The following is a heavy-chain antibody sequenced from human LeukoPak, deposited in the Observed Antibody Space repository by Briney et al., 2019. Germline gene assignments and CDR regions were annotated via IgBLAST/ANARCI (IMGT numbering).Heavy chain of an antibody. J-gene: IGHJ4*02. V-gene: IGHV3-23*01. CDR2: MDGPWGGT. CDR1: GFSFSSYA. Sequence: PGGLLRLSCAASGFSFSSYAMSWVRQAPGKGLGWVSAMDGPWGGTYYADSVKGRFTISRDNSKNTEYPQMSSLRAEDTAVYYCVKGRLTGGRRFDFWGQGTLVPVFS. D-gene: IGHD1-14*01. CDR3: VKGRLTGGRRFDF.